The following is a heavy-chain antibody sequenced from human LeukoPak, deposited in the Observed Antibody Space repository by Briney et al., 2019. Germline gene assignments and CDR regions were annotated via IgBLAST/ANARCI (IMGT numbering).Heavy chain of an antibody. D-gene: IGHD2-15*01. CDR1: GFTFNSYW. J-gene: IGHJ4*02. CDR3: ARSLGANRDY. V-gene: IGHV3-7*01. Sequence: SGGSLRLSCAASGFTFNSYWMSWVRQAPGKGLEWVANINQDGSEKYSVVSVKGRFTISRDNAKNSQYLQMNSLRAEDTAVYYCARSLGANRDYWGQGTLVTVSS. CDR2: INQDGSEK.